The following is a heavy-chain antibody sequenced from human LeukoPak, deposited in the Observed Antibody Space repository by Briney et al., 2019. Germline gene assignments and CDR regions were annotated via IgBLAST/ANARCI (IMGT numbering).Heavy chain of an antibody. V-gene: IGHV3-9*01. J-gene: IGHJ4*02. D-gene: IGHD2-15*01. CDR2: ISWNSGSI. CDR1: GFTFDDYA. Sequence: QPGGSLRLSCAAYGFTFDDYAMHWVRQAPGKGLEWISGISWNSGSIGYADSVKGRFTTSRDNAKNSLYLQMNSLRAEDTALYYCAKISDCSGGSCYDYWGQGTLVTVSS. CDR3: AKISDCSGGSCYDY.